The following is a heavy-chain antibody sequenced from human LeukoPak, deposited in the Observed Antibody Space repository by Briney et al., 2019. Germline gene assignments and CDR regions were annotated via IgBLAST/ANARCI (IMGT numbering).Heavy chain of an antibody. CDR3: ARGQFWSGYSI. V-gene: IGHV4-34*01. CDR2: INHRRST. D-gene: IGHD3-3*02. J-gene: IGHJ4*02. Sequence: SETLSLTCTVSGDSFRTFYWSWIRQPPGKGLEWIGEINHRRSTNYNPSLKSRVTMSVDTSKNQFSLNLSSVTAADTAVYYCARGQFWSGYSIWGQGTLVTVSS. CDR1: GDSFRTFY.